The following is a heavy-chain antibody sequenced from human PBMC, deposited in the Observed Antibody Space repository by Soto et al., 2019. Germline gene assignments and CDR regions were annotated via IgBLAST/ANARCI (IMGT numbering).Heavy chain of an antibody. Sequence: EVQLVESGGGLVQPGGSLRLSCAGSGFIFSNYWMHWVRQAPGKGLEGVSRIDHDGPTDYADSVRGRFTISRDNAESTLYLQMNSLRPEEPAVYYCVRDSHGDYWGQGTLVTVSS. CDR3: VRDSHGDY. CDR2: IDHDGPT. CDR1: GFIFSNYW. J-gene: IGHJ4*02. V-gene: IGHV3-74*01.